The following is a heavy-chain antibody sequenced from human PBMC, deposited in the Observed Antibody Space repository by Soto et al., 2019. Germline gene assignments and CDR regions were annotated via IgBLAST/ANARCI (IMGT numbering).Heavy chain of an antibody. CDR2: IDPSDSQT. J-gene: IGHJ4*02. CDR1: GYSFAGYW. Sequence: GESLKISCKGSGYSFAGYWITWVRQKPGKGLEWMGRIDPSDSQTYYSPSFRGHVTISVTKSITTVFLQWSSLRASDTAMYYRARQIYDSDTGPNFQYYFDSWGQGTPVPVSS. V-gene: IGHV5-10-1*01. D-gene: IGHD3-22*01. CDR3: ARQIYDSDTGPNFQYYFDS.